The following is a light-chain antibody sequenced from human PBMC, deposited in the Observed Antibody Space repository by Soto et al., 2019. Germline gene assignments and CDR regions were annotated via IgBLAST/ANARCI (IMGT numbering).Light chain of an antibody. CDR2: GAS. CDR3: QQYDSSSWT. V-gene: IGKV3-20*01. Sequence: EIVLTQSPGTLSLSPGERATLSCSASQSVSSSFLAWYQQKPGQAPRLLIYGASSRATGIPDRFSGSGSGTDCTLTIRRLEPEDFSVFYCQQYDSSSWTFGQGTKVDIK. J-gene: IGKJ1*01. CDR1: QSVSSSF.